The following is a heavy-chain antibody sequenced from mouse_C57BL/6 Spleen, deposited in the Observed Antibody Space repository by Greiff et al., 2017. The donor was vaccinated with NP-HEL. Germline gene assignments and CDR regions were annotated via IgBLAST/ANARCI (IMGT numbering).Heavy chain of an antibody. J-gene: IGHJ3*01. CDR2: IYPGSGNT. CDR1: GYSFTSYY. CDR3: ARGYSNYVAWFAY. V-gene: IGHV1-66*01. D-gene: IGHD2-5*01. Sequence: VQLQQSGPELVKPGASVKISCKASGYSFTSYYIHWVKQRPGQGLEWIGWIYPGSGNTKYNEKFKGKATLTADTSSSTAYMQLSSLTSEDSAVYYCARGYSNYVAWFAYWGQGTLVTVSA.